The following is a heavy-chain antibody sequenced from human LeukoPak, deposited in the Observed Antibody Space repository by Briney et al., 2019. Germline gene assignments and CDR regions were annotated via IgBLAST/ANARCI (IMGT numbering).Heavy chain of an antibody. CDR2: IYTSGST. D-gene: IGHD3-9*01. V-gene: IGHV4-4*07. J-gene: IGHJ4*02. CDR1: GGSISSYY. CDR3: ATSVLRYFDWLLEGSLDY. Sequence: SETLSLTCTVSGGSISSYYWSWIRQPAGKGLEWIGRIYTSGSTNYNPSLKSRVTISVDTSKNQFSLKLSSVTAADTAVYYCATSVLRYFDWLLEGSLDYWGQGTLVTVSS.